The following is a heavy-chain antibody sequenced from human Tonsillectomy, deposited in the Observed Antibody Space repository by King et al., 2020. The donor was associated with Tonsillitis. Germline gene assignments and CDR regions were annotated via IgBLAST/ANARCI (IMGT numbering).Heavy chain of an antibody. Sequence: VQLVESGGGLVQPGRSLRLSCAVSGFTFDDYAMHWVRQAPGKGLEWVSAINWNSGRIGYSDSVKGRFTSSRDNAKNSLYLEMRSLRPEDTAWYYCAKDFWNDLDYDYGMDVWGQGTTVTVSS. CDR3: AKDFWNDLDYDYGMDV. CDR2: INWNSGRI. V-gene: IGHV3-9*01. CDR1: GFTFDDYA. J-gene: IGHJ6*02. D-gene: IGHD1-1*01.